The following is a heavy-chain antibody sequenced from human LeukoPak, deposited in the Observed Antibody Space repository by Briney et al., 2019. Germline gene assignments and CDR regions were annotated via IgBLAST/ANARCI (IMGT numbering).Heavy chain of an antibody. CDR3: ARGPYYYDSSGYRYFDY. J-gene: IGHJ4*02. Sequence: SETLSLTCAVYGGSFSGYYWSWIRQPPGKGLEWIGEINHSGSTNYNPSLKSRVTISVDTSKNQFSLKLSSVTAADTAVYYCARGPYYYDSSGYRYFDYWGQGTLVTVSS. CDR2: INHSGST. V-gene: IGHV4-34*01. D-gene: IGHD3-22*01. CDR1: GGSFSGYY.